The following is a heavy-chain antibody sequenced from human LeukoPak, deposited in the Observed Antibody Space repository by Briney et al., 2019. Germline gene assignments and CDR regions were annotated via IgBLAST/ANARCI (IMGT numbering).Heavy chain of an antibody. CDR2: ISYDGSNK. Sequence: GGSLRLSCAASGFTFSSYAMHWVRQAPGKGLEWVAVISYDGSNKYYADSVKGRFTISRDNSKNTLYLQMNSLRAEDTAVYYCAKPRIVGALDYWGQGTLVTVSS. J-gene: IGHJ4*02. CDR3: AKPRIVGALDY. D-gene: IGHD1-26*01. CDR1: GFTFSSYA. V-gene: IGHV3-30*18.